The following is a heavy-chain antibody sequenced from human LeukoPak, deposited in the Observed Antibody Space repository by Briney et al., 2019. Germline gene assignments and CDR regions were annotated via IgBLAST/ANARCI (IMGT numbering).Heavy chain of an antibody. J-gene: IGHJ4*02. CDR2: LYSDGDT. D-gene: IGHD4-17*01. V-gene: IGHV3-53*01. CDR3: ANQIDYGDFSFDY. CDR1: GLSVSSNY. Sequence: GGSLRLSCAASGLSVSSNYMSWVRQAPGSGLEWVSVLYSDGDTYYGDSVKGRFTISRDKSKNTLYLQMNSLRAEDTAVYYCANQIDYGDFSFDYWGQGTLVTVSS.